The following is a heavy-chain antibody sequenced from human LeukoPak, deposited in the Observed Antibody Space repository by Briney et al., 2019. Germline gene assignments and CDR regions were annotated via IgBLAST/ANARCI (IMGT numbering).Heavy chain of an antibody. D-gene: IGHD6-13*01. CDR2: IYPGDSDT. Sequence: GESLKISCKGSGYSFTSYWIGWVRQMPGKGLEWMGIIYPGDSDTRYSPSFQGQVTISADKSISTAYLQWSSLKASNTAMYYCARHMVAAAVPYYFDYWGQGTLVTVSS. V-gene: IGHV5-51*01. J-gene: IGHJ4*02. CDR3: ARHMVAAAVPYYFDY. CDR1: GYSFTSYW.